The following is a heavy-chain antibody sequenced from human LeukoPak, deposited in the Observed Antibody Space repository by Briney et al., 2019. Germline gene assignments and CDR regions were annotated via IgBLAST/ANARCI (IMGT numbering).Heavy chain of an antibody. V-gene: IGHV3-23*01. CDR3: AKDGLSYDTSTHIYHVDH. CDR2: ISSGGHDAT. D-gene: IGHD3-22*01. Sequence: GGSRRLSCAAYAFSFSDYAMVWVRQAPRKGLGLVSGISSGGHDATFYADSVKGRFTVSRDNSKNTLYLQMNFLRVEDTALYYCAKDGLSYDTSTHIYHVDHWGQGTLVTVSS. J-gene: IGHJ1*01. CDR1: AFSFSDYA.